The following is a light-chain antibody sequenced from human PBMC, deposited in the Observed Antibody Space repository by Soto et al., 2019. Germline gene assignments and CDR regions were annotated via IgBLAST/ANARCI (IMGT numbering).Light chain of an antibody. CDR1: SSNIGSNY. CDR3: AAWDDSLSGPV. J-gene: IGLJ2*01. V-gene: IGLV1-47*01. CDR2: RND. Sequence: QSVLTQPPSASGTPGQRVTISCSGSSSNIGSNYVFWYQQLPGTAPKPLIYRNDQRPSGVPDRFSGSKSGTSASLAISGLRSEDEADYHCAAWDDSLSGPVFGGGTQLTVL.